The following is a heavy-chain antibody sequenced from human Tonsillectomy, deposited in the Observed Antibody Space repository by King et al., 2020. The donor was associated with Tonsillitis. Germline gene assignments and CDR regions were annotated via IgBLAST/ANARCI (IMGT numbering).Heavy chain of an antibody. CDR2: ISRSGDNT. Sequence: VQLVESGGGLVQPGGSLRLSCAASGFTFSNYALSWVRQGPGKGLEWVPAISRSGDNTYYADSVKGRFTISRDNSMNTLYLQMDSLRAEDTAVYYCAKESSGNYVFDYMDVWGRGTTVTVSS. CDR3: AKESSGNYVFDYMDV. V-gene: IGHV3-23*04. J-gene: IGHJ6*03. CDR1: GFTFSNYA. D-gene: IGHD1-26*01.